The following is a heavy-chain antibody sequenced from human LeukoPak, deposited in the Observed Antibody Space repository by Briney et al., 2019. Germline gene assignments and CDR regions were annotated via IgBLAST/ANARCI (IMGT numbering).Heavy chain of an antibody. D-gene: IGHD1-26*01. Sequence: NPSETLSLTCTVSGGSFSSVSFYWTWIRQPAGKGLDYIGHIYSSGSTNYNPSLKSRVTISLDTSKNQFSLNLSSVTAADAAVYYCARGRVGATGFDYWGQGTLVTVP. CDR1: GGSFSSVSFY. CDR3: ARGRVGATGFDY. V-gene: IGHV4-61*09. J-gene: IGHJ4*02. CDR2: IYSSGST.